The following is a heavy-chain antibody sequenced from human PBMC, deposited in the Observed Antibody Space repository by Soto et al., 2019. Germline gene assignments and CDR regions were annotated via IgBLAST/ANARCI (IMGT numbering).Heavy chain of an antibody. CDR1: GFKFSNYA. CDR3: AKDRREGGKSAFYFDF. J-gene: IGHJ4*02. CDR2: ISATGGGT. V-gene: IGHV3-23*01. Sequence: GGSLRLSCAASGFKFSNYAMSWVRQAPGKGLEWVSLISATGGGTYYADSVKGRFTISRDNPHNTLYLQVHSLTAEDTAVYYCAKDRREGGKSAFYFDFWGQGAQVTVSS. D-gene: IGHD3-16*01.